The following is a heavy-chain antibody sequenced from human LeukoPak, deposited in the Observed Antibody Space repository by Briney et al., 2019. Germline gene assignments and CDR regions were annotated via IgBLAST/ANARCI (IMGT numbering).Heavy chain of an antibody. CDR2: MNPNSGNT. D-gene: IGHD2-8*02. J-gene: IGHJ6*02. CDR3: ARELSSGRYGWYYYYGMDV. Sequence: GASVKVSCKASGYTFTSYDINWVRQATGQGLEWMGWMNPNSGNTGYAQKFQGRVTMTRNTSISTAYMELSSLRSEDTAVYYCARELSSGRYGWYYYYGMDVWGQGTTVTVSS. V-gene: IGHV1-8*01. CDR1: GYTFTSYD.